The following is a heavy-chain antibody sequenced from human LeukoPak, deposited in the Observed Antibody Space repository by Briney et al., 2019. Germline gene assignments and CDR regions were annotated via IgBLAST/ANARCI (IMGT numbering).Heavy chain of an antibody. V-gene: IGHV3-43*01. D-gene: IGHD2-15*01. CDR1: GFTFDDYT. CDR3: AKDKWSNAFDI. Sequence: GGSLRLSCAASGFTFDDYTMHWVRQAPGKGLEWVSLISWDGGSTYYADSVKGRFTISRDNSKNPLYLQMNSLRTEDTALYYCAKDKWSNAFDIWGQGTMVTVSS. CDR2: ISWDGGST. J-gene: IGHJ3*02.